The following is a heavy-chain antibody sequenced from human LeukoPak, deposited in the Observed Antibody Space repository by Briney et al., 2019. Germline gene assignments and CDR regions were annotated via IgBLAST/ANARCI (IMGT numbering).Heavy chain of an antibody. V-gene: IGHV3-30*02. J-gene: IGHJ4*02. CDR2: IRYDGNNQ. D-gene: IGHD1-7*01. CDR1: GFTFSSNG. CDR3: AKDLAGTTSFDY. Sequence: GGSLRLSCAASGFTFSSNGMHWVRQAPGKGLEWVAFIRYDGNNQYYADSVKGRFTISRDNSKNTLYLQMNSLRAEDTAVYYCAKDLAGTTSFDYWGQGTLVTVSS.